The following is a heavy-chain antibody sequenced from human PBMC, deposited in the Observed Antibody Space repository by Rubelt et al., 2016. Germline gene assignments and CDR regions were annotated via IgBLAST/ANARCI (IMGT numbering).Heavy chain of an antibody. D-gene: IGHD1-26*01. V-gene: IGHV1-58*01. J-gene: IGHJ6*03. Sequence: GRQARGQRLEWIGWIVVGSGNTNYAQKFQERVTITRDMSTSTAYMELSSLRSEDTAVYYCAAHTRSGSYSGSHYYYYMDVWGKGTTVTVSS. CDR2: IVVGSGNT. CDR3: AAHTRSGSYSGSHYYYYMDV.